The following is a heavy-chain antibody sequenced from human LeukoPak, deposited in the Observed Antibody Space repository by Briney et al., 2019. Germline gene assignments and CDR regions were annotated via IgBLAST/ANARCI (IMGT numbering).Heavy chain of an antibody. J-gene: IGHJ6*03. CDR2: ISGSGHDI. CDR1: GFTFSDSY. Sequence: GGSLRLSCAASGFTFSDSYMTWVRQAPGKVVEWVAYISGSGHDINYSDSVKGRFTISRDNAKNSLYLQMSSLRVEDTAVYYCASELIWYYYYYMDVWGKGTTVTVSS. CDR3: ASELIWYYYYYMDV. D-gene: IGHD2-15*01. V-gene: IGHV3-11*04.